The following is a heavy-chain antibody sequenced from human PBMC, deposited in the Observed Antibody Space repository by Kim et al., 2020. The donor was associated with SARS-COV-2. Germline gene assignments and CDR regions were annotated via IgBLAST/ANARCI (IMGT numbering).Heavy chain of an antibody. CDR3: ARDPRGGIYFYDGMDV. Sequence: DAVKDRFTSSRDNARTALYLQMNSLRGDDTAVYYCARDPRGGIYFYDGMDVWGQGTTVTVSS. V-gene: IGHV3-74*01. J-gene: IGHJ6*02. D-gene: IGHD1-26*01.